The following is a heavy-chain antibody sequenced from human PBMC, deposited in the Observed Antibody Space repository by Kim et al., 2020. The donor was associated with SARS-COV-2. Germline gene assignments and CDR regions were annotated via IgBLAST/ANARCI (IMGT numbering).Heavy chain of an antibody. D-gene: IGHD2-2*02. CDR1: GFTFSSYG. CDR3: AKSDVVVPAAIRGSGGGMDV. V-gene: IGHV3-30*18. Sequence: GGSLRLSCAASGFTFSSYGMHWVRQAPGKGLEWVAVISYDGSNKYYADSVKGRFTISRDNSKNTLYLQMNSLRAEDTAVYYCAKSDVVVPAAIRGSGGGMDVWGQGTTVTVSS. CDR2: ISYDGSNK. J-gene: IGHJ6*02.